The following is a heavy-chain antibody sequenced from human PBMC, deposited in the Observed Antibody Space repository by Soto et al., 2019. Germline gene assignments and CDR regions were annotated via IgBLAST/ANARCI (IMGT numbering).Heavy chain of an antibody. CDR3: ARAPSVTTPYYYYYGMVV. V-gene: IGHV4-31*03. D-gene: IGHD4-4*01. CDR1: GGSISSGGYY. J-gene: IGHJ6*02. Sequence: SETLSLTCTVSGGSISSGGYYWSWIRQHPGKGLEWIGYIYYSGSTYYNPSLKSRVTISVGTSKNQFSLKLSSVTAAYTAVYYCARAPSVTTPYYYYYGMVVWGQGTTVTVSS. CDR2: IYYSGST.